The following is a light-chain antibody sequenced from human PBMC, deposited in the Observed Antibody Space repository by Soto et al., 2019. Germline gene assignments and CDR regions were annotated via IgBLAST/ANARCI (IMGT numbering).Light chain of an antibody. J-gene: IGKJ1*01. V-gene: IGKV3-20*01. CDR2: GAS. CDR1: QSVSSN. Sequence: MVLTQSPATLSVTTGERATLSCRASQSVSSNLAWYQQKPGQAPRLLIYGASSRATGIPDRFSGSGSGTDFTLTISRLEPEDFAVYYCQQYGSSPWTFGQGTKV. CDR3: QQYGSSPWT.